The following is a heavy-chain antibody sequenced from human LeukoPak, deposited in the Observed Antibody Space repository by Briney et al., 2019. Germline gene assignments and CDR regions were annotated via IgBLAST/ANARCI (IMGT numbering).Heavy chain of an antibody. Sequence: SETLSLTCTVSGYSISSGYYWGWIRQPPGKGLEWIGSIYHSGSTYYNPSLKSRVTISGDTSKNQFSLRLGSVTAADTAVYYCARDLDAFDIWGQGTMVTVSS. V-gene: IGHV4-38-2*02. J-gene: IGHJ3*02. CDR2: IYHSGST. CDR1: GYSISSGYY. CDR3: ARDLDAFDI.